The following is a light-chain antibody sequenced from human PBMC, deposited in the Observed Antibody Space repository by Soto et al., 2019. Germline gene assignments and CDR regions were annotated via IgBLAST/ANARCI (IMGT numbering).Light chain of an antibody. CDR2: GAS. CDR3: QQYNMWYT. J-gene: IGKJ2*01. Sequence: EIVMTQSPATLSVSPGERATLSCRASQSVSSNLAWYQQKPGQAPRLLIYGASTRATGIPARFSGSGSGTEFTLTISRLQSEDFAVYYCQQYNMWYTFGQGTKLEIK. CDR1: QSVSSN. V-gene: IGKV3-15*01.